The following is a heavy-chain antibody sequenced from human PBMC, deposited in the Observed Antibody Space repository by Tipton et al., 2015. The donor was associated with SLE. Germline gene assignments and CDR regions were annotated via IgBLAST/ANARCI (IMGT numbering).Heavy chain of an antibody. J-gene: IGHJ4*02. Sequence: TLSLTCTVSGGSISSYYWSWIRQPPGKGLEWIGYIYYSGSTNYNPSLKSRVTISVDTSKNQFSLKLSSVPAADTAVYYCARGHDYVWGTYRQGYYFDYWGQGTLVTVSS. CDR2: IYYSGST. D-gene: IGHD3-16*02. CDR3: ARGHDYVWGTYRQGYYFDY. CDR1: GGSISSYY. V-gene: IGHV4-59*01.